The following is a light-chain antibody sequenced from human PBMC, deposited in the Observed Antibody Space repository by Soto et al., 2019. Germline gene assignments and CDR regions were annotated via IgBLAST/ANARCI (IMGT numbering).Light chain of an antibody. CDR2: ATF. V-gene: IGKV1-17*03. CDR3: QQTSAFPRT. J-gene: IGKJ1*01. CDR1: QDISNY. Sequence: DIQMTQSPSAMSASVGDRVTITCRASQDISNYLAWFQQKPGKVPQRLIYATFSLESGVPSRFSGSGSGTEFTLTISNLQPEDFATYYCQQTSAFPRTFGQGTKVDVK.